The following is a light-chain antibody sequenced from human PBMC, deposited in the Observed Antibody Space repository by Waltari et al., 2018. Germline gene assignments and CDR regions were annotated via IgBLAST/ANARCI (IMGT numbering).Light chain of an antibody. V-gene: IGLV3-21*01. CDR3: QVWDTSSAPYV. Sequence: SYVLTQPPSVSVAPGKTARITCGGHNIESRSVHWYQQKAGQAPVLVIQHDSDRPSGIPDRISGSNSGNTATLTITRVEVGDEADYYCQVWDTSSAPYVFGPGTKVSVL. J-gene: IGLJ1*01. CDR1: NIESRS. CDR2: HDS.